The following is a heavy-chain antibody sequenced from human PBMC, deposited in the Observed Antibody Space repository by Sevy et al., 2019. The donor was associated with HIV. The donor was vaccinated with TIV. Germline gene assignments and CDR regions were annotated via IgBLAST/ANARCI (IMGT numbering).Heavy chain of an antibody. V-gene: IGHV3-23*01. CDR2: ISGSGGST. CDR3: AKDRYHTSGYYPEGAFDI. J-gene: IGHJ3*02. D-gene: IGHD3-22*01. CDR1: GFTFSSYA. Sequence: GGSLRLSCAASGFTFSSYALNWVRQAPGKGLEWVSTISGSGGSTYYAASVKGRFTISRDNSKNKLYLQMDNLRAEDTAVYYCAKDRYHTSGYYPEGAFDIWGQGTMVTVSS.